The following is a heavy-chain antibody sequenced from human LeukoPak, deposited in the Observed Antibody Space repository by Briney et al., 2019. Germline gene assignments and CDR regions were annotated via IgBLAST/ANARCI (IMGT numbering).Heavy chain of an antibody. CDR1: GYTFTSYG. V-gene: IGHV1-18*04. D-gene: IGHD6-19*01. Sequence: ASVKVSCKASGYTFTSYGISWVRQAPGQGLEWMGWISAYNGNTNYAQKLQGRVTMTTDTSTSTVYMELRSLRSDDTAVYYCARDPAAGYFDYWGQGTLVTVSS. CDR3: ARDPAAGYFDY. J-gene: IGHJ4*02. CDR2: ISAYNGNT.